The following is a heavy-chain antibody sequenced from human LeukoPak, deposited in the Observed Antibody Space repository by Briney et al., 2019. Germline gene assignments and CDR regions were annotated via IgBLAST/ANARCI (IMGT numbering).Heavy chain of an antibody. J-gene: IGHJ4*02. CDR2: IYTSGST. CDR1: GGSISSYY. V-gene: IGHV4-4*07. D-gene: IGHD3-22*01. CDR3: ARDAGLTYFDY. Sequence: SETLSLTCTVSGGSISSYYWTWIRQPAGKGVEWIGHIYTSGSTYYNPSLKSRVTMSVDTSKNQFSLKLSSVTAADTAMYYCARDAGLTYFDYWGQGTLVTVSS.